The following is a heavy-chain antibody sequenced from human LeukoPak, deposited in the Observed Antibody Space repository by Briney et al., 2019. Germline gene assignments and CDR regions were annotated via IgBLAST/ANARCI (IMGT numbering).Heavy chain of an antibody. V-gene: IGHV1-69*05. J-gene: IGHJ2*01. Sequence: ASVKVSCKASGGTFSSDAISWLRQAPGQGLEWMGGIIPIFGTANYAQKFQGRVTITTDESTSTAYMELSSQRSEDTAVYYCARVYDSSGYYPQPYWYFDLWGRGTLVTVSS. CDR2: IIPIFGTA. CDR3: ARVYDSSGYYPQPYWYFDL. CDR1: GGTFSSDA. D-gene: IGHD3-22*01.